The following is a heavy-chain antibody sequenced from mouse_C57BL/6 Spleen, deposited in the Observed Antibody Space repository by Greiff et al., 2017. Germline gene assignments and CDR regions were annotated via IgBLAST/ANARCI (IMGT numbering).Heavy chain of an antibody. D-gene: IGHD2-5*01. CDR2: IDPSDSDT. Sequence: QVQLQQPGAELVRPGSSVKLSCKASGYTFTSYWMHWVKQRPIQGLEWIGNIDPSDSDTHYNQKFKDKATLTVDKSSSTAYMQLSSLTSEDSAVYYCARIAYNNYGFDYWGQGTTLTVSS. J-gene: IGHJ2*01. CDR1: GYTFTSYW. V-gene: IGHV1-52*01. CDR3: ARIAYNNYGFDY.